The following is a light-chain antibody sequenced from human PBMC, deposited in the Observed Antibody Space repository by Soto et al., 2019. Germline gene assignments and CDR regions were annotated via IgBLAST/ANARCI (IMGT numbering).Light chain of an antibody. CDR1: QSVSRY. CDR3: QQRSDWPPIT. V-gene: IGKV3-11*01. CDR2: DAS. Sequence: EIVLTQSPATLSLSPGERATLSCRASQSVSRYLAWYQQKPGQAPRPLIYDASNRATSIPATFSGSGSGTEFTLTIRSLEPEDFAVYYCQQRSDWPPITFRQGARLEI. J-gene: IGKJ5*01.